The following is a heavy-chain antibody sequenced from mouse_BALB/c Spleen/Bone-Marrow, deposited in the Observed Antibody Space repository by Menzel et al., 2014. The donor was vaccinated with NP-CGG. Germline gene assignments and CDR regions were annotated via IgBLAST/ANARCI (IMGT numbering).Heavy chain of an antibody. D-gene: IGHD1-2*01. CDR3: ARSTTATYFDV. Sequence: QVQLQQSGAELVKPGASVKLSCKASGYTFTSYWMHWVRQRPGQGLEWIGEINPSTGRNNYNEKFKGKATLTVDTSSSTAYVDLSSLTSEDSAVYYCARSTTATYFDVWGAGTTVTVSS. V-gene: IGHV1S81*02. CDR2: INPSTGRN. CDR1: GYTFTSYW. J-gene: IGHJ1*01.